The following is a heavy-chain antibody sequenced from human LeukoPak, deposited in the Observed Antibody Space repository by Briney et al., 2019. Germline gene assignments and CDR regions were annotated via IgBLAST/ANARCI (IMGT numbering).Heavy chain of an antibody. D-gene: IGHD5-18*01. J-gene: IGHJ4*02. CDR1: DESFNDYY. Sequence: SETLSLTCAVPDESFNDYYWSWIRQLPGKGLEWIGEINHGGTANYNPSLKSRVTISVDTSKNHVSLNLTSVTAADTAVYYCARATAMATSYFDYWGQGTLVTVSS. CDR2: INHGGTA. CDR3: ARATAMATSYFDY. V-gene: IGHV4-34*01.